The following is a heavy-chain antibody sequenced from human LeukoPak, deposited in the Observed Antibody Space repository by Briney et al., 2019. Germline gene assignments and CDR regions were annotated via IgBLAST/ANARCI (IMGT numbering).Heavy chain of an antibody. CDR2: IIPIFGTA. J-gene: IGHJ6*03. CDR1: GGTFSSYA. V-gene: IGHV1-69*01. D-gene: IGHD2-2*01. CDR3: ARVTYDIVVVPAALPYYYYMDV. Sequence: ASVKVSCKASGGTFSSYAISWVRQAPGQGLEWMGGIIPIFGTANYAQKFQGRVTITADESTSTAYMELSSLRSEDTAVYYCARVTYDIVVVPAALPYYYYMDVWGKGTTVTVSS.